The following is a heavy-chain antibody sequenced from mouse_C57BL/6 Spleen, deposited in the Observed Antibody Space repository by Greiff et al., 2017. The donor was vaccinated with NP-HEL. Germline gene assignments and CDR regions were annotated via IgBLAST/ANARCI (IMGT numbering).Heavy chain of an antibody. CDR1: GYTFTDYN. Sequence: EVQLQQSGPELVKPGASVKIPCKASGYTFTDYNMDWVKQSHGKSLEWIGDINPNNGGTIYNQKFKGKATLTVDTSSSTAYMELRSLTSEDTAVYYGARWDGYLDYWGQGTTLTVSS. V-gene: IGHV1-18*01. CDR3: ARWDGYLDY. J-gene: IGHJ2*01. CDR2: INPNNGGT. D-gene: IGHD4-1*01.